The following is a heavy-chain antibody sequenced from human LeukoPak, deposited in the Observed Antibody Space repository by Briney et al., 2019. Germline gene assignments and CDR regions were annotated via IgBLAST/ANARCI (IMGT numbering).Heavy chain of an antibody. CDR3: ARLVDGGAAAGTGAPQACFDY. D-gene: IGHD6-13*01. J-gene: IGHJ4*02. CDR2: IYYSGST. CDR1: GGSISSYY. V-gene: IGHV4-59*12. Sequence: MPSETLSLTCTVSGGSISSYYWNWIRQPPGKGLEWIGYIYYSGSTNYNPSLKSRVTISVDTSKNQFSLRLSSVTAADTAVYYCARLVDGGAAAGTGAPQACFDYWGQGTLVTVSS.